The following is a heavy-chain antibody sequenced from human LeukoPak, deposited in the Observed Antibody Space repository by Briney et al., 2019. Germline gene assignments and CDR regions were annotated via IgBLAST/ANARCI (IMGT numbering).Heavy chain of an antibody. V-gene: IGHV1-2*02. J-gene: IGHJ6*03. CDR3: ASQTVSSSSSGYYYYYMDV. Sequence: ASVKVSCKASGYTFTGYYMHWVRQAPGQGLEWMGWINPNSGGTNYAQKFQGRVTMTRDTSISTAYMELSRLRSDDTAVYYCASQTVSSSSSGYYYYYMDVWGKGTTVTVSS. CDR1: GYTFTGYY. D-gene: IGHD6-6*01. CDR2: INPNSGGT.